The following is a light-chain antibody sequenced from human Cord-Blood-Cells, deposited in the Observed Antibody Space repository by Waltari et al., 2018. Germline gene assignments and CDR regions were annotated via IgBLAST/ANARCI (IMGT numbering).Light chain of an antibody. V-gene: IGLV2-11*01. CDR1: SSDVGGYNH. CDR2: DVS. J-gene: IGLJ1*01. CDR3: CSYAGSYSRYV. Sequence: QSALTQTRSVSGSPGQTVTIPCTGTSSDVGGYNHVSWYQQHPGKAPTLMIYDVSKRPSGVPDRFSGSKSGNTAALTISGLQAEDEADYYCCSYAGSYSRYVFGTGTKVTVL.